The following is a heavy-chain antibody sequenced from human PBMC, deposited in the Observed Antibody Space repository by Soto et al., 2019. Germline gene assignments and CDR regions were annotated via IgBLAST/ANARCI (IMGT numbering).Heavy chain of an antibody. V-gene: IGHV5-51*01. CDR1: GYSFSSYW. CDR3: ARNSLTGFYNSYYSMDV. CDR2: IYPDDSDT. Sequence: PGESLKISCKSSGYSFSSYWIAWVRLMPGKGLEWMGSIYPDDSDTKYSPSFQGQVTISADKTISAAYLQLSSLKVSDTAIYYYARNSLTGFYNSYYSMDVWGQGTTVTVSS. D-gene: IGHD3-9*01. J-gene: IGHJ6*02.